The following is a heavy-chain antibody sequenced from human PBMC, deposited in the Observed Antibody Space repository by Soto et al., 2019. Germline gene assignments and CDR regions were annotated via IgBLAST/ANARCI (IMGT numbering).Heavy chain of an antibody. V-gene: IGHV1-58*02. CDR3: AAPDGRYIDYYYYGMDV. CDR2: IVVGSGNT. Sequence: QMQLVQSGPEVKKPGTSVKVSCKASGFTFTSSAMQWVRQARGQRLEWIGWIVVGSGNTNYAQKFQESVTITRXXSXSXXYMELSSLRSEDTAVYYCAAPDGRYIDYYYYGMDVWGQGTTVTVSS. D-gene: IGHD3-9*01. CDR1: GFTFTSSA. J-gene: IGHJ6*02.